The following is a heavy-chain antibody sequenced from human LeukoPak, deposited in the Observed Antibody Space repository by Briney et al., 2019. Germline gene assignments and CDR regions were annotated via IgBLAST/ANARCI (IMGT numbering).Heavy chain of an antibody. V-gene: IGHV4-31*03. J-gene: IGHJ4*02. Sequence: PSQTLSLTCTVSGGSISSGGYYWSWIRQHPGKGLEWIGYIYYSGSTYYNPSLKSRVTISVDTSKNQFSLKLSSVTAADTAVYYCARDNSVRAQHFDYWGQGTLVTVSS. CDR1: GGSISSGGYY. CDR2: IYYSGST. CDR3: ARDNSVRAQHFDY. D-gene: IGHD3-10*01.